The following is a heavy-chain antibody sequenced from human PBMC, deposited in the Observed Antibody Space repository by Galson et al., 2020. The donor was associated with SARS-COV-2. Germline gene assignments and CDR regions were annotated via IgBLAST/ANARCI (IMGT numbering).Heavy chain of an antibody. D-gene: IGHD3-16*01. J-gene: IGHJ4*02. CDR2: ISPSGIT. CDR3: ARAPETEMLID. V-gene: IGHV4-4*02. CDR1: GDSINSPTISINTW. Sequence: SETLSLTCAVSGDSINSPTISINTWWNWVRQPPGKGPEWIAEISPSGITNYNPSLRSRVTLSLDTSKNQFSLKLTSVTAADTAVYFCARAPETEMLIDWGPGILVTVSS.